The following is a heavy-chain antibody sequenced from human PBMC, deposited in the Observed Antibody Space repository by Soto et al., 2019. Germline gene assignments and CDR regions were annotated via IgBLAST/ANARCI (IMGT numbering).Heavy chain of an antibody. CDR2: IGTAGDT. D-gene: IGHD1-1*01. J-gene: IGHJ6*02. Sequence: GGSLRLSCAASGFTFSSYDMHLVRQATGKGLEWVSAIGTAGDTYYPGSVKGRFTISRENAKNSLYLQMNSLRAEDTAVYYCARDRPMTWNDEGYYYYGMDVWGQGTTVTVSS. V-gene: IGHV3-13*01. CDR1: GFTFSSYD. CDR3: ARDRPMTWNDEGYYYYGMDV.